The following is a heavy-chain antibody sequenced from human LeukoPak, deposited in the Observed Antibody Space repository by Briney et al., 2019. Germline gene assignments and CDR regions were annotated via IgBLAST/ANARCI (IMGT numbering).Heavy chain of an antibody. J-gene: IGHJ4*02. Sequence: PGGSLRLSCAASGFTFSSYAMSWVRQAPGKGLEWVSAISGSGGSTYYADSVKGRFTISRDNSENTLYLQMNSLRAEDTAVYYCAKQGVWIAAAGTKRAFDYWGQGTLVTVSS. CDR2: ISGSGGST. D-gene: IGHD6-13*01. CDR3: AKQGVWIAAAGTKRAFDY. CDR1: GFTFSSYA. V-gene: IGHV3-23*01.